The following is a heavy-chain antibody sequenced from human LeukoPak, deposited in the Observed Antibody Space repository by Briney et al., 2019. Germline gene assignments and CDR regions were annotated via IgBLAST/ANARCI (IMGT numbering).Heavy chain of an antibody. V-gene: IGHV3-30*18. CDR3: AKLRSGSFNGMDV. D-gene: IGHD1-26*01. Sequence: GGSLRLSCAASGFTFSSYGMHWVRQAPGKGLEWVAVISYDGSNKYYADSVKGRFTISRDNSKNTLYLQMNSLRAEDTAVYYCAKLRSGSFNGMDVWGQGTTVTVSS. CDR2: ISYDGSNK. CDR1: GFTFSSYG. J-gene: IGHJ6*02.